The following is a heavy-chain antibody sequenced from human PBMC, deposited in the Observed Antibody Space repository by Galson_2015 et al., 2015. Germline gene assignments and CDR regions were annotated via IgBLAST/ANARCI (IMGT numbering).Heavy chain of an antibody. J-gene: IGHJ3*01. V-gene: IGHV3-11*01. D-gene: IGHD2-8*01. CDR2: ISSSDSTR. CDR1: GFTFSDYY. CDR3: ARDFRTNYQFRYGMDV. Sequence: SLRLSCAASGFTFSDYYMSWIRQAPGKGLEWVSYISSSDSTRYYADSVKGRFTMSRDNAKNALYLQMNSLRAEDTAVYYCARDFRTNYQFRYGMDVWGQGTMVTVSS.